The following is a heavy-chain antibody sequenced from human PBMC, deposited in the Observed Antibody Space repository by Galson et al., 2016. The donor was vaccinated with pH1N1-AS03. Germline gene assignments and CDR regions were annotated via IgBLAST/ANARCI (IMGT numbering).Heavy chain of an antibody. V-gene: IGHV3-23*01. J-gene: IGHJ4*02. CDR2: IGGSGDYT. CDR3: ARKYSGFDY. CDR1: GFTFNNYA. Sequence: SLRLSCAVSGFTFNNYAMTWVRQAPGKGLEWVSVIGGSGDYTDYADSVKGRFTISSDNSKDTLYLQMNSLRAEDSAVYFCARKYSGFDYWGQGTLITVSS. D-gene: IGHD5-12*01.